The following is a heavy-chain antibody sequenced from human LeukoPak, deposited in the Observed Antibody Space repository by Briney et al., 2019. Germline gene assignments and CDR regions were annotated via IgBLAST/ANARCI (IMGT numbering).Heavy chain of an antibody. V-gene: IGHV3-74*01. CDR3: AREDYGDYFDY. CDR2: INSDGSST. Sequence: GGSLRLSCAASGFTFSSYLMHWVRQAPGKGLVWVSRINSDGSSTSYADSVKGRFTISRDNAKNTLYLQMNSLRAEDTAVYYCAREDYGDYFDYWCQGTLVTVSS. D-gene: IGHD4-17*01. J-gene: IGHJ4*02. CDR1: GFTFSSYL.